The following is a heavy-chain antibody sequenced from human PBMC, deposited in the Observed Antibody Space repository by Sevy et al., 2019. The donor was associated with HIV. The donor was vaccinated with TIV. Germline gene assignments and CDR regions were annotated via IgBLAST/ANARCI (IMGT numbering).Heavy chain of an antibody. D-gene: IGHD2-2*01. CDR1: GFSFNMYW. CDR2: IKRDGSEK. Sequence: GGSLRLSCTASGFSFNMYWMSWVRQAPGQGLEWVALIKRDGSEKYYVDSVRGRFTISRDNPKNSLYLQMNSLRAEDTAVYYCARDCSSTSCLWGLDVWGQGTTVTVSS. V-gene: IGHV3-7*03. J-gene: IGHJ6*02. CDR3: ARDCSSTSCLWGLDV.